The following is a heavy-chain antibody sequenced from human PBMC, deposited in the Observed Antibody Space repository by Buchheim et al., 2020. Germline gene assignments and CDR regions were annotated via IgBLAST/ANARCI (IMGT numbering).Heavy chain of an antibody. CDR2: IDGDGSAA. CDR3: ARASNSRDYFDS. Sequence: EVQLVESGGGLVQPGQSLRLSCAASGFTVSRYWMHWVRQVPGKGLVWVSRIDGDGSAADYADSVTGRVTVSRDNAKNMVYLQLNSLRVEDTAVYYCARASNSRDYFDSWGQGTL. J-gene: IGHJ4*02. CDR1: GFTVSRYW. V-gene: IGHV3-74*01. D-gene: IGHD4-23*01.